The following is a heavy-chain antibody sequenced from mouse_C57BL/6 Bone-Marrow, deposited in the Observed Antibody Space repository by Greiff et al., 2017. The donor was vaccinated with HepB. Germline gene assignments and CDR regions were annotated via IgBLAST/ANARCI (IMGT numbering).Heavy chain of an antibody. CDR3: ARTLYGNPSWFAY. CDR2: INPNYGTT. Sequence: VHLKQSGPELVKPGASVKISCKASGYSFTDYNMNWVKQSTGKSLEWIGEINPNYGTTSYNQKFKGKATLTVDQSSSTAYMQLNSLTSEDSAVYYCARTLYGNPSWFAYWGQGTLVTVSA. J-gene: IGHJ3*01. V-gene: IGHV1-39*01. CDR1: GYSFTDYN. D-gene: IGHD2-1*01.